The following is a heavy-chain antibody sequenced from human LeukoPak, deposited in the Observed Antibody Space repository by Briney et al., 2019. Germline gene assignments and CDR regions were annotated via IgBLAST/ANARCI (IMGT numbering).Heavy chain of an antibody. CDR2: ISAYNGNT. CDR3: ARDDSYGDYVGGHLYFDY. CDR1: GYTFTGYG. V-gene: IGHV1-18*01. D-gene: IGHD4-17*01. J-gene: IGHJ4*02. Sequence: ASVTVSCTASGYTFTGYGISWVRQAPGQGLEWMGWISAYNGNTNYAQKLQGRVTMTTDTSTSTAYMELRSLRSDDTAVYYCARDDSYGDYVGGHLYFDYWGQGTLVTVSS.